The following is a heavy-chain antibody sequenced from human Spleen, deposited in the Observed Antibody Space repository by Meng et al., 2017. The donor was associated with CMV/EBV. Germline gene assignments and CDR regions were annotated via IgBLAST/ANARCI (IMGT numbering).Heavy chain of an antibody. Sequence: ASVKVSCKAFGYTFTSYYMHWVRQAPGQGLEWMGIINPRSGSTSPAQKLQGRITMSRDTSTNTVYMELSSLRSEDTAVYYCARSRDYHSYGMDVWGQGTMVTVSS. CDR2: INPRSGST. J-gene: IGHJ6*02. CDR1: GYTFTSYY. CDR3: ARSRDYHSYGMDV. V-gene: IGHV1-46*04.